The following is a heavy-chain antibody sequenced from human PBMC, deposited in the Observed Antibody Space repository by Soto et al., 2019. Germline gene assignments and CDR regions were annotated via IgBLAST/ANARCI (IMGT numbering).Heavy chain of an antibody. CDR1: GGSLSSYY. D-gene: IGHD3-10*01. Sequence: SETLSLTCTVSGGSLSSYYWMWIRQLPGKGLEWMGYIYYSGATHYNPSPQSRVTISVDTSKNQFSLKLSSVTAADTAVYYCAREANYYGSGSYSGNWFDPWGQGTLVTVSS. CDR3: AREANYYGSGSYSGNWFDP. J-gene: IGHJ5*02. V-gene: IGHV4-59*12. CDR2: IYYSGAT.